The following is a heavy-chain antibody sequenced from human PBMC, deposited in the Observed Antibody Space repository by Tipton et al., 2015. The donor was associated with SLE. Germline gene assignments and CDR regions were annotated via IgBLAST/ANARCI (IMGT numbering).Heavy chain of an antibody. CDR2: IYYSGST. CDR3: ARTATSGAVGWYFDL. Sequence: LRLSCKVSGGSISRYYWSRIRQPPGKGLYWIGYIYYSGSTNYNPSLKSRVTISVDTSKNQFSLKLSSVTAADTALYYCARTATSGAVGWYFDLWGRGTLVTVSS. D-gene: IGHD2-15*01. V-gene: IGHV4-59*01. J-gene: IGHJ2*01. CDR1: GGSISRYY.